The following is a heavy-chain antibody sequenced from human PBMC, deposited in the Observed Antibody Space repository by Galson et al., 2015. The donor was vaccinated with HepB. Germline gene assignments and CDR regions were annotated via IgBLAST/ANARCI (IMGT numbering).Heavy chain of an antibody. CDR2: IRSKANSYAT. J-gene: IGHJ4*02. CDR3: TRPRDYYDSSGFDY. V-gene: IGHV3-73*01. Sequence: SLRLSCAASGFTFSGSAMHWVRQASGKGLEWVGRIRSKANSYATAYAASVKGRFTISRDDSKNTAYLQMNSLKTEDTAVYYCTRPRDYYDSSGFDYWGQGTLVTVSS. CDR1: GFTFSGSA. D-gene: IGHD3-22*01.